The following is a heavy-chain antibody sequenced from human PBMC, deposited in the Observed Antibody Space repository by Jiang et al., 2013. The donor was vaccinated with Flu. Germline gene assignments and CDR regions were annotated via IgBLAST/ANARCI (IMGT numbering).Heavy chain of an antibody. V-gene: IGHV6-1*01. CDR2: TYYRSKWYN. Sequence: VSSNSAAWNWIRQSPSRGLEWLGRTYYRSKWYNDYAVSVKSRITINPDTSKNQFSLQLNSVTPEDTAVYYCARDRWYSSSWYFVQYSGGMDVWGQGTTVTVSS. J-gene: IGHJ6*02. CDR3: ARDRWYSSSWYFVQYSGGMDV. D-gene: IGHD6-13*01. CDR1: VSSNSAA.